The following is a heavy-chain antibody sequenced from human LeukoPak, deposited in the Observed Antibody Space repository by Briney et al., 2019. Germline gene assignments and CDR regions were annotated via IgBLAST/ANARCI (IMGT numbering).Heavy chain of an antibody. V-gene: IGHV3-30*02. CDR2: IRYDASNT. CDR1: GFTFSSYG. CDR3: AKSYGANYFDY. D-gene: IGHD4-17*01. J-gene: IGHJ4*02. Sequence: GGSLRLSCAASGFTFSSYGMHWVRQAPDKGLEWVAFIRYDASNTYYGDSVKGRFTISRDNSKSTVYLQMNRPRVEDTAMYYCAKSYGANYFDYWGQGALGIVSS.